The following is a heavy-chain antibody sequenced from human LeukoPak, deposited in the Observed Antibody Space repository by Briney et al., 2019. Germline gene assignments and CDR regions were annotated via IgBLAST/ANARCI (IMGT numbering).Heavy chain of an antibody. CDR1: GFTFSSYW. Sequence: GGSLRLSCAASGFTFSSYWMSWVRQAPGKGLEWVANIKQDGSEKYYVDSVKGRFTISRDNAKNSLYLQMNSLRAEDTAVYYCARDGKAVAVAFDIWGQGTMVTVSS. CDR3: ARDGKAVAVAFDI. CDR2: IKQDGSEK. V-gene: IGHV3-7*01. J-gene: IGHJ3*02. D-gene: IGHD6-19*01.